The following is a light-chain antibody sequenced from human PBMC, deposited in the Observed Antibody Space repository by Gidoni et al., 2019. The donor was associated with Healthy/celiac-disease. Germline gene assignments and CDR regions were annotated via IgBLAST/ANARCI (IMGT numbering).Light chain of an antibody. Sequence: EIVLTQSPGTLSLSPGERATLSCRASQSVSSSYLAWYQQKPGQAPRLLIYGASSRATGIPERFSGSGSGTDFTLTISRLEPEDFAVYYCQQYGSSPGTCGQGTKVEIK. J-gene: IGKJ1*01. CDR2: GAS. V-gene: IGKV3-20*01. CDR1: QSVSSSY. CDR3: QQYGSSPGT.